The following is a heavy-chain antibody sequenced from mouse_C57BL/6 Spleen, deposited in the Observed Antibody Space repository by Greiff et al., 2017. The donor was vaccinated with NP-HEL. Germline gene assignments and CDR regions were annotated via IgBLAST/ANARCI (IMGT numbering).Heavy chain of an antibody. Sequence: QVQLQQPGAELVKPGASVKLSCKASGYTFTSYWMHWVKQRPGQGLEWIGMIHPNSGSTNNNEKFKSKATLTVDKSSSTAYMQLSSLTSEDSAVYYCARLSDYYGSTTYWYFDVWGTGTTVTVSS. V-gene: IGHV1-64*01. CDR2: IHPNSGST. CDR3: ARLSDYYGSTTYWYFDV. J-gene: IGHJ1*03. D-gene: IGHD1-1*01. CDR1: GYTFTSYW.